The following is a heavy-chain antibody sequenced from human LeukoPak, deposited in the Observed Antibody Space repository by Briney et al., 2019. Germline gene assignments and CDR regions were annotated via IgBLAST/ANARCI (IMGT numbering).Heavy chain of an antibody. D-gene: IGHD6-19*01. CDR3: TRVTSGWLYYYYYYGMDV. J-gene: IGHJ6*02. V-gene: IGHV3-21*01. Sequence: PGRSLRLSCAASGFTFSSYSMNWVRQAPGKGLEWVSSISSSSSYIYYADSVKGRFTISRDNAKNSLYLQMNSLRAEDTAVYYCTRVTSGWLYYYYYYGMDVWGQGTTVTVSS. CDR2: ISSSSSYI. CDR1: GFTFSSYS.